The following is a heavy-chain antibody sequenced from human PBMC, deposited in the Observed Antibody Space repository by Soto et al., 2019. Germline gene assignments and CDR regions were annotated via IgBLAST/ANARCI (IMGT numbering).Heavy chain of an antibody. J-gene: IGHJ6*02. V-gene: IGHV3-7*03. CDR1: GFPFNNYH. CDR2: IKEDGNEK. CDR3: PRGAGGWNYYYAMDV. Sequence: GGSLRLSCEASGFPFNNYHMTWVRQASGKGLEWVASIKEDGNEKYYVDSVKGRFTISRDNVKNSVSLQLNSLRAEDTAVYFCPRGAGGWNYYYAMDVWGPGAPVTVSS. D-gene: IGHD6-19*01.